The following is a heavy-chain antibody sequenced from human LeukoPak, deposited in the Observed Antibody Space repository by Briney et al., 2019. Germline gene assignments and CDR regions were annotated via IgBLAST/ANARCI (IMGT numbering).Heavy chain of an antibody. V-gene: IGHV4-4*07. CDR2: IYTSGST. D-gene: IGHD2-2*02. CDR3: ARGPPIVVVPAAINGMDV. CDR1: GGSISSYY. J-gene: IGHJ6*02. Sequence: PSETLSLTCTVSGGSISSYYWSWIRQPAGKGLEWIGRIYTSGSTNYNPSLKSRVTMSVDTSKNQFSLKLSSVTAADTAVYYCARGPPIVVVPAAINGMDVWGQGTTVTVSS.